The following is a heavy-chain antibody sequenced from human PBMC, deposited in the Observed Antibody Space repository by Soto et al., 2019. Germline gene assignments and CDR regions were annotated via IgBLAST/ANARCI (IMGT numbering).Heavy chain of an antibody. CDR3: ARRAPGYYYGMDV. V-gene: IGHV1-2*04. Sequence: ASVKVSCKASGYTFTGYYMHWVRQAPGQGLEWMGWINPNSGGTNYAQKFQGWVTMTRDTSISTAYMELSRLRSDDTAVYYCARRAPGYYYGMDVWGQGTPVTVSS. CDR2: INPNSGGT. J-gene: IGHJ6*02. CDR1: GYTFTGYY.